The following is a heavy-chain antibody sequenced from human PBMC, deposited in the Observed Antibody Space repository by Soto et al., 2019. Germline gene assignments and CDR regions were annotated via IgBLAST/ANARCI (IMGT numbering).Heavy chain of an antibody. CDR1: GYRFTDYW. D-gene: IGHD3-16*01. Sequence: GESLKISCKAFGYRFTDYWIGWVRQMPGKGLEWMGIIYPGDSDTRYSPSFRGQVTISADKSITTAYLQWSSLRASDTAVYYCVSRHNDSPFVYYWGQGTLVTVSS. J-gene: IGHJ4*02. CDR3: VSRHNDSPFVYY. V-gene: IGHV5-51*01. CDR2: IYPGDSDT.